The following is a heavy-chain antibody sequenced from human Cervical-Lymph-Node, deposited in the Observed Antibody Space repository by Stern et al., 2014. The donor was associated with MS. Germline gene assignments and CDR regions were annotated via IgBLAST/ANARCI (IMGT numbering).Heavy chain of an antibody. J-gene: IGHJ5*02. D-gene: IGHD6-13*01. CDR1: GYTFTGYY. Sequence: VQLVESGAEVKKPGASVKVSCKASGYTFTGYYMHWVRQAPGQGLEWMGWINPNSGGTNYAQKFQGRVTMTRDTSISTAYMELSRLGSDDTAVFYCAREIEAAAGNWFDPWGQGTLVTVSS. CDR2: INPNSGGT. V-gene: IGHV1-2*02. CDR3: AREIEAAAGNWFDP.